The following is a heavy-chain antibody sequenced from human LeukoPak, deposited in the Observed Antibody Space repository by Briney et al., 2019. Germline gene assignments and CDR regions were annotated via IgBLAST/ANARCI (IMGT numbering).Heavy chain of an antibody. V-gene: IGHV4-59*08. CDR1: GGSISSYY. D-gene: IGHD6-19*01. J-gene: IGHJ4*02. CDR3: ARPYSSGWYYFGY. CDR2: IYYSGST. Sequence: SETLSLTCTVSGGSISSYYWSWIRQPPGKGLEWIGYIYYSGSTNYNPSLKSRVTISVDTSKNQFSLKLSSVTAADTAVYYCARPYSSGWYYFGYWGQGTLVTVPS.